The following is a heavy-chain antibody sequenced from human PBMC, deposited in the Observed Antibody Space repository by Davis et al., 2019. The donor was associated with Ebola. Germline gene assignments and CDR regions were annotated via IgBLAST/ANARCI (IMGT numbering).Heavy chain of an antibody. CDR2: ISAYNGNT. CDR1: GYTFTSYG. Sequence: AASVKVSCKASGYTFTSYGISWVRQAPGQGLEWMGWISAYNGNTNYAQKLQGRVTMTTDTSTSTAYMELRSLRSEDTAVYYCARDPRGVSGYSYGLFGMDVWGQGTTVTVSS. D-gene: IGHD5-18*01. V-gene: IGHV1-18*01. J-gene: IGHJ6*02. CDR3: ARDPRGVSGYSYGLFGMDV.